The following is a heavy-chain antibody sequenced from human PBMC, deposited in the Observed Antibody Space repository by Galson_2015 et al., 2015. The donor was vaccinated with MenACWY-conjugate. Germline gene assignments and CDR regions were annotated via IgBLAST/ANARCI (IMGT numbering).Heavy chain of an antibody. D-gene: IGHD6-25*01. CDR1: GFTFSTYW. V-gene: IGHV3-74*01. CDR2: INNDGSST. Sequence: SLRLSCAASGFTFSTYWMHWVRQAPGKGLVWVSRINNDGSSTNYADSVKGRFTISRDNAKNTLYLQMNSLRAEDTALYYCVRDNAAAPDLFDSWGQGTRDSVSS. CDR3: VRDNAAAPDLFDS. J-gene: IGHJ4*02.